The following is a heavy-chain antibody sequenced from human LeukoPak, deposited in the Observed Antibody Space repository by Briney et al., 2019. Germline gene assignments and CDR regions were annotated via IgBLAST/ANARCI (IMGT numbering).Heavy chain of an antibody. D-gene: IGHD1-26*01. CDR2: ISGSGGST. CDR3: AKDRSTKWELLFSGEYYFDY. J-gene: IGHJ4*02. V-gene: IGHV3-23*01. CDR1: GFTFSSYA. Sequence: PGGSLRLSCAASGFTFSSYAMSWVRQAPGKGLEWVSAISGSGGSTYYADSVKGRFTISRDNSKNTLYLQMNSLRAEDTAVYYCAKDRSTKWELLFSGEYYFDYWGQGTLVTVSS.